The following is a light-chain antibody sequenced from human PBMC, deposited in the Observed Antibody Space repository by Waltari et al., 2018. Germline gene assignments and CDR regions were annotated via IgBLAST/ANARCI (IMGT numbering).Light chain of an antibody. CDR1: QSVGSY. Sequence: IVLPQSPATLSLSPGHTATLSCKASQSVGSYLAWYQQNPGQPPTLLIYDASNRTTRVPGRFRGRGSGTDFTLTISRLEAEDFAVYYCQQRSNWTPHPLGQGARLEIK. V-gene: IGKV3-11*01. J-gene: IGKJ2*01. CDR3: QQRSNWTPHP. CDR2: DAS.